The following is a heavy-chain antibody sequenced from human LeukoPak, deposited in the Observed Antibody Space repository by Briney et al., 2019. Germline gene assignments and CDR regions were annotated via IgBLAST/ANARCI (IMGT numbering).Heavy chain of an antibody. D-gene: IGHD1-1*01. Sequence: GGSLRLSCTASGFTFGDHAMSWVRQAPGKGLEWVGFIRSKAYGGTTEYAASVKGRFTIAYLQMNSLKTEDTAVYYCTRDSPRTRSPHGYWGQGTLVTVSS. CDR1: GFTFGDHA. CDR2: IRSKAYGGTT. J-gene: IGHJ4*02. V-gene: IGHV3-49*04. CDR3: TRDSPRTRSPHGY.